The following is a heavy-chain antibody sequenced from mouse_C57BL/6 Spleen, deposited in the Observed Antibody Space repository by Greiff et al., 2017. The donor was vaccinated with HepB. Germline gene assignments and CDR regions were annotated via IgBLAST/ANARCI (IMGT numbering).Heavy chain of an antibody. D-gene: IGHD2-9*01. CDR1: GYTFTSYW. CDR2: IYPGSGST. V-gene: IGHV1-55*01. CDR3: ARPYYGYDGFDY. J-gene: IGHJ2*01. Sequence: VQLQQPGAELVKPGASVKMSCKASGYTFTSYWITWVKQRPGQGLEWIGDIYPGSGSTNYNEKFKSKATLTVDTSSSTAYMQLSSLTSEDSAVYYCARPYYGYDGFDYWGQGTTLTVSS.